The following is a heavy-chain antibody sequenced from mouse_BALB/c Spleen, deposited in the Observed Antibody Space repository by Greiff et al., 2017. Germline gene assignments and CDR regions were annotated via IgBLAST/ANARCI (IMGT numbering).Heavy chain of an antibody. Sequence: DVQLVESGGGLVKPGGSLKLSCAASGFTFSDYYMYWVRQTPEKRLEWVATISDGGSYTYYPDSVKGRFTISRDNAKNNLYLQMSSLKSEDTAMYYCARDHSYYAMDYWGQGTSVTVSS. J-gene: IGHJ4*01. CDR3: ARDHSYYAMDY. CDR1: GFTFSDYY. V-gene: IGHV5-4*02. CDR2: ISDGGSYT.